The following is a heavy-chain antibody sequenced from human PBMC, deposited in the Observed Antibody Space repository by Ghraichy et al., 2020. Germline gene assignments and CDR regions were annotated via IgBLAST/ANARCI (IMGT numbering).Heavy chain of an antibody. J-gene: IGHJ4*02. CDR3: ARLGDSSGSYFDY. Sequence: SQTLSLTCTVPGGSISSYYWSWIRQPPGKGLEWIGYIYYSGSTNYNPSLKSRVTISVDTSKNQFSLKLSSVTAADTAVYYCARLGDSSGSYFDYWGQGTLVTVSS. D-gene: IGHD3-22*01. CDR1: GGSISSYY. CDR2: IYYSGST. V-gene: IGHV4-59*08.